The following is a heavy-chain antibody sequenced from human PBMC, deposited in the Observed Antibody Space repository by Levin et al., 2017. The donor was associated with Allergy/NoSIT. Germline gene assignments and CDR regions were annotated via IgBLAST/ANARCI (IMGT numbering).Heavy chain of an antibody. Sequence: GESLKISCAASGFTFSSYSMNWVRQAPGKGLEWVSSISSSSSYIYYADSVKGRFTISRDNAKNSLYLQMNSLRAEDTAVYYCARDQAAGDWYFDLWGRGTLVTVSS. CDR2: ISSSSSYI. D-gene: IGHD6-13*01. J-gene: IGHJ2*01. V-gene: IGHV3-21*01. CDR3: ARDQAAGDWYFDL. CDR1: GFTFSSYS.